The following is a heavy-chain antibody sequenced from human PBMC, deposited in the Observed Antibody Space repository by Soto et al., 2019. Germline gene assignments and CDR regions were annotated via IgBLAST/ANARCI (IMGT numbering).Heavy chain of an antibody. CDR3: AGDYCSGGSCYVDYYYYYMDV. D-gene: IGHD2-15*01. CDR2: INHSGST. V-gene: IGHV4-34*01. CDR1: GGSFSGYY. J-gene: IGHJ6*03. Sequence: SETLSLTCAVYGGSFSGYYWSWIRQPPGKGLEWIGEINHSGSTNYNPSLKSRVTISVDTSKNQFSLKLSSVTAADTAVYYCAGDYCSGGSCYVDYYYYYMDVWGKGTTVTVS.